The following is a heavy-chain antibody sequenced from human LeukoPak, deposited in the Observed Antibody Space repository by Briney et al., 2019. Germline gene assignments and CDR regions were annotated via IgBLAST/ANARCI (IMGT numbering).Heavy chain of an antibody. CDR2: ISGSGGST. Sequence: GGSLRLSCAASGFTFSSYAMSWVRQAPGEGLEWVSAISGSGGSTYYADSVKGRFTISRDNSKNTLYLQMNSLRAEDTAVYYCAKDHVDTAMEDYYFDYWGQGTLVTVSS. CDR1: GFTFSSYA. D-gene: IGHD5-18*01. CDR3: AKDHVDTAMEDYYFDY. J-gene: IGHJ4*02. V-gene: IGHV3-23*01.